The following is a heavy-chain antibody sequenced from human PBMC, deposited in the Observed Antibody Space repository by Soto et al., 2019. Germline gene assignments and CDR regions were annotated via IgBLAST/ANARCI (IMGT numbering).Heavy chain of an antibody. V-gene: IGHV4-31*03. CDR2: IYYSVTT. J-gene: IGHJ6*04. CDR1: GGSISSGVYY. D-gene: IGHD3-9*01. CDR3: ARDQRYFAWLLSGKLDV. Sequence: QVQLQDSGPGLVKPSQTLSLTCTVSGGSISSGVYYCSWIRQPPGKALAWIGFIYYSVTTYYHPSPMSRVPISVGTSNNQFPLTLLSVTFTATAVYLYARDQRYFAWLLSGKLDVWGEGTTVTVSS.